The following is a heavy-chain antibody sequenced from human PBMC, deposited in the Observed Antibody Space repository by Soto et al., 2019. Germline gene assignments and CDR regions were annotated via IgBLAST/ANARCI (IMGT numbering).Heavy chain of an antibody. Sequence: QVQLVQSEAEVKKPGASVKVSCKASGYTFPNYGITWVRQAPGQGLEWMGWISAYKTNIKYAQKSQGRVTLTTDTSTSTAYMELRSLRSDDTAIYYCVRDLDGSGAYYTDFWGQGTLVTVSS. V-gene: IGHV1-18*01. CDR2: ISAYKTNI. D-gene: IGHD3-10*01. CDR1: GYTFPNYG. CDR3: VRDLDGSGAYYTDF. J-gene: IGHJ4*02.